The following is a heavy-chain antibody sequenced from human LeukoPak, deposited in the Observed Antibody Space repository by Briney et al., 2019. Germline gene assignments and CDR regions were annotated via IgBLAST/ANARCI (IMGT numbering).Heavy chain of an antibody. D-gene: IGHD3-9*01. J-gene: IGHJ2*01. CDR2: INTNTGNP. Sequence: GASVKVSCKASGYTFSDYAINWMRQAPGQGLEWMGWINTNTGNPTYAQGFTGRFVFSLDTPVNTAFLQISSLKAEDTAVYYSTRRKPHDLLTGYSSYWYFDLWGRGTLVTVSS. V-gene: IGHV7-4-1*02. CDR3: TRRKPHDLLTGYSSYWYFDL. CDR1: GYTFSDYA.